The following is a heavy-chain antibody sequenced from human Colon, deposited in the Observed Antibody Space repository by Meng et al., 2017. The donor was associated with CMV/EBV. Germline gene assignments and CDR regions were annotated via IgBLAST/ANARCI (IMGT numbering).Heavy chain of an antibody. D-gene: IGHD3-22*01. CDR3: ARARYDSSGYYYAFDI. CDR1: GYTFTSYG. CDR2: ISAYNGNT. Sequence: ASVKVSCKASGYTFTSYGISWVRQAPGQGLEWMGWISAYNGNTNYAQKLQGRVTMTTDTSTSTAYMELSSLRSEDTAVYYCARARYDSSGYYYAFDIWGQGTMVTVSS. J-gene: IGHJ3*02. V-gene: IGHV1-18*01.